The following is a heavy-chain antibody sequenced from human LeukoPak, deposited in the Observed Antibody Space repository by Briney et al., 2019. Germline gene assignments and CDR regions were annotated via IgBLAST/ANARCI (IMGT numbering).Heavy chain of an antibody. CDR3: ARDNNWGFDY. CDR2: IRGSRSGLGSGM. J-gene: IGHJ4*02. Sequence: GSLRLSCAASGFIFSDYSMNWVRQAPGKGLEWISNIRGSRSGLGSGMYYADSVRGRFTISRDDAKNSLYLQMSSLRAEDTAFYYCARDNNWGFDYWGQGALVTVSS. CDR1: GFIFSDYS. D-gene: IGHD7-27*01. V-gene: IGHV3-48*04.